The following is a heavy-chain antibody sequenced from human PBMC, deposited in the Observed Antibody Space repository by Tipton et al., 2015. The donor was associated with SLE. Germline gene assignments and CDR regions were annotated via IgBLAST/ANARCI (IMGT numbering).Heavy chain of an antibody. V-gene: IGHV4-39*07. CDR1: GGSISSSSYY. D-gene: IGHD3-3*01. J-gene: IGHJ2*01. Sequence: LRLSCTVSGGSISSSSYYWGWIRQPPGKGLEWIGSIYYSGSTYYNPSLKRRVTISVDTSKNQFSLKLSSVTAADTAVYYCARGVWSGSFFDLWGRGTLVTVSS. CDR2: IYYSGST. CDR3: ARGVWSGSFFDL.